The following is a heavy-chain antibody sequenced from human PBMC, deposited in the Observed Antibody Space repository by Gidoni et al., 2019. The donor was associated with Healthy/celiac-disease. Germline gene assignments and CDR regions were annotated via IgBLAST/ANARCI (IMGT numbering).Heavy chain of an antibody. D-gene: IGHD6-13*01. Sequence: QVQLVQSGAEVKKPGSSVKVSCKASGGTFSSYAISWVRQAPGQGLEWMGGIIPIFGTANYAQKFQGRVTITADESTSTAYMELSSLRSEDTAVYYCARDIHRAAAGHYYYGMDVWGQGTTVTVSS. CDR3: ARDIHRAAAGHYYYGMDV. CDR1: GGTFSSYA. V-gene: IGHV1-69*01. CDR2: IIPIFGTA. J-gene: IGHJ6*02.